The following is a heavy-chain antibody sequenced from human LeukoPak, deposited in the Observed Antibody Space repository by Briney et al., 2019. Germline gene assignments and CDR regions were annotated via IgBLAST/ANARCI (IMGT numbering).Heavy chain of an antibody. CDR2: MKHDGSEK. Sequence: AGSLRLSCAASGFTFSTYWMTWVRQAPGKGLEWVANMKHDGSEKYYVDSVKGRFTISRDNAKNSLYLQMNSLRAEDTAVYYCARDGSSASPIDYWGQGTLVTVSS. V-gene: IGHV3-7*01. J-gene: IGHJ4*02. D-gene: IGHD2-2*01. CDR3: ARDGSSASPIDY. CDR1: GFTFSTYW.